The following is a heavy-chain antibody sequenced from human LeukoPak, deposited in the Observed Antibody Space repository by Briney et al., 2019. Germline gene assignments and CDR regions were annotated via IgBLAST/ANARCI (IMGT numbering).Heavy chain of an antibody. CDR1: GYIFTDYH. D-gene: IGHD3-16*01. CDR2: ISTYNGGT. Sequence: ASVKVSCKTSGYIFTDYHINWLRQAPGQGLERIGWISTYNGGTKFLQKFQGRVTLTTDTSTTTGYMELRSLTSDDTAVYYCARDGPGFGYFDHWGQGTVVTVSS. V-gene: IGHV1-18*01. J-gene: IGHJ4*02. CDR3: ARDGPGFGYFDH.